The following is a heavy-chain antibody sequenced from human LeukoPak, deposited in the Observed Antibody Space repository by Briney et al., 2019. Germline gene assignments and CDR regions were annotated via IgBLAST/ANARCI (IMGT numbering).Heavy chain of an antibody. D-gene: IGHD4/OR15-4a*01. CDR2: IWYDGSNK. J-gene: IGHJ5*02. CDR1: GFTFSSYS. Sequence: GGSLRLSCAASGFTFSSYSMNWVRQAPGKGLEWVAVIWYDGSNKYYADSVKGRFTISRDNSKNTLYLQMNSLRAEDTAVYYCAKDPEDYGGPRGWFDPWGQGTLVTVSS. V-gene: IGHV3-33*06. CDR3: AKDPEDYGGPRGWFDP.